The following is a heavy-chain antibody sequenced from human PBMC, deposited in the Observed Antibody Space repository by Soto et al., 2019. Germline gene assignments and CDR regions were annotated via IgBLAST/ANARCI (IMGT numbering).Heavy chain of an antibody. J-gene: IGHJ6*02. CDR1: GGTFSSYA. D-gene: IGHD6-13*01. V-gene: IGHV1-69*06. CDR3: ARSRHSSSWYPKGTFYYYYYGMDV. Sequence: QVQLVQSGAEVKKPGSSVKVSCKASGGTFSSYAISWVRQAPGQGLEWMGGIIPIFGTANYAQKFQGRVTITADKSTSTAYMELSSLRSEDTAVYYCARSRHSSSWYPKGTFYYYYYGMDVWGQGTTVTVSS. CDR2: IIPIFGTA.